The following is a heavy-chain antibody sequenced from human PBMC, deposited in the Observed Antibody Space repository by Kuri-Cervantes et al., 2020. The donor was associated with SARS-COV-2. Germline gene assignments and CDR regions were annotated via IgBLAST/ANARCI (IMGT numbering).Heavy chain of an antibody. D-gene: IGHD5-24*01. CDR1: GDSMNNGNW. CDR2: IYHNGNT. Sequence: SETLSLTCDVSGDSMNNGNWWTWVRQTPGKGLEWIGEIYHNGNTNYNPSLKSRVTISVDKSKNQFSLKLNSVTAADTAVYYCASLLLWQQFAHWGQGILVTVSS. V-gene: IGHV4-4*02. J-gene: IGHJ4*02. CDR3: ASLLLWQQFAH.